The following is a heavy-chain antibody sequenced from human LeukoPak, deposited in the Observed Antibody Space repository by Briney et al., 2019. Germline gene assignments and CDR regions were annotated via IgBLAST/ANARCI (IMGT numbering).Heavy chain of an antibody. CDR3: ARAVVAAADY. CDR2: IKQDGSEK. J-gene: IGHJ4*02. V-gene: IGHV3-7*01. CDR1: GFTFSSCW. D-gene: IGHD2-15*01. Sequence: GGSLRLSCAASGFTFSSCWMSWVRQAPGKGLEWVANIKQDGSEKYYVDSVKGRFTISRDNAKNSLYLQMNSLRAEDTAVYYCARAVVAAADYWGQGTLVTVSS.